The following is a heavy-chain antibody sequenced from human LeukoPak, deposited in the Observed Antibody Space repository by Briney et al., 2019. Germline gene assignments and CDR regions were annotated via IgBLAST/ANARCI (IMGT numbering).Heavy chain of an antibody. CDR1: GFTFSNYA. CDR2: ISGGGSTT. Sequence: GGSLRLSCAASGFTFSNYAMNWVRQAPGKGLEWVSVISGGGSTTYYADSVKGRFTISRDNSKSTLYIQMNSLRAEDTAVYYCARAKPKNMVRGLIMRRESRYYFDYWGQGTLVTVSS. J-gene: IGHJ4*02. D-gene: IGHD3-10*01. CDR3: ARAKPKNMVRGLIMRRESRYYFDY. V-gene: IGHV3-23*01.